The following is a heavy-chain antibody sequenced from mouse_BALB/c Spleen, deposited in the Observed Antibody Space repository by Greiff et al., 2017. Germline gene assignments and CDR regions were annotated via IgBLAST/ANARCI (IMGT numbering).Heavy chain of an antibody. CDR2: INPSSGYT. D-gene: IGHD2-1*01. J-gene: IGHJ3*01. V-gene: IGHV1-4*01. CDR3: ARSVGIYYGYYGAY. Sequence: VQLQQSGAELARPGASVKMSCKASGYTFTSYTMHWVNQRPGQGLEWIGYINPSSGYTNYNQKFKDKATLTADKSSSTAYMQLSSLTSEDSAVYDCARSVGIYYGYYGAYWGQGTLVTVSA. CDR1: GYTFTSYT.